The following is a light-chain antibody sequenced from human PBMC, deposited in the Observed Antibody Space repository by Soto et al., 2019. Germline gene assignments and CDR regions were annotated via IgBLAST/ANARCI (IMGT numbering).Light chain of an antibody. CDR2: LNSDGSH. CDR3: QTWGSGSVV. V-gene: IGLV4-69*01. CDR1: SGHSNYA. Sequence: QPVLTQSPSASASLGASVKLTCTLSSGHSNYAIAWHQQQPEKGPRYLMRLNSDGSHTKGDGIPDRFSGSSSGAERYLTISSRQSEDEADYYCQTWGSGSVVFGGGTKVTFL. J-gene: IGLJ2*01.